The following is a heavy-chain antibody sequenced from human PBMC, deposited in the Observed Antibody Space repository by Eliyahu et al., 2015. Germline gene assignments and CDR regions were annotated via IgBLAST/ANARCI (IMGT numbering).Heavy chain of an antibody. D-gene: IGHD5-18*01. V-gene: IGHV3-23*01. J-gene: IGHJ1*01. CDR3: AKKDAGKQPFHH. CDR1: GFXFSNYA. CDR2: ISSGGGDT. Sequence: EVQLLESGGGLVXPGGSLRLSCXASGFXFSNYAXGWVRQAPGKGLEWVSGISSGGGDTPYADSVKGRFTISRDNSKNTLYLQMNSLRVDDTAVYYCAKKDAGKQPFHHWGQGTLVTVSS.